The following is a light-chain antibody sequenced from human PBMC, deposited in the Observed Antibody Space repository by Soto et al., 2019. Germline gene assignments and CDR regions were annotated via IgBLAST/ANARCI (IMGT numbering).Light chain of an antibody. J-gene: IGKJ3*01. CDR2: AAS. CDR3: QQSYSTLFT. Sequence: DIQMTQSPSSLSASVGDRVTITCRASQTIIRYLNWYQQKPGRAPNLLIYAASSLQSGVPSRFSGSGSGTEFTLTISSLQPEDSAAYYCQQSYSTLFTFGPGTKVEIK. CDR1: QTIIRY. V-gene: IGKV1-39*01.